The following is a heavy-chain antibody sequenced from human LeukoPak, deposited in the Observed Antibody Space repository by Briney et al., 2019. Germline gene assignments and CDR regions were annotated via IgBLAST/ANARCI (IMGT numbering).Heavy chain of an antibody. V-gene: IGHV3-30-3*01. CDR1: GFTFSSYA. D-gene: IGHD2-15*01. Sequence: GGSLRLSCAASGFTFSSYAMHWVRQAPGKGLEWVAVISYDGSNKYYADSVKGRFTISRDNSKNTLYLQMNSLRAEDTAVYYCARDPASPYCSGGSCYFHDAFDIWGQGTMVTVSS. CDR3: ARDPASPYCSGGSCYFHDAFDI. CDR2: ISYDGSNK. J-gene: IGHJ3*02.